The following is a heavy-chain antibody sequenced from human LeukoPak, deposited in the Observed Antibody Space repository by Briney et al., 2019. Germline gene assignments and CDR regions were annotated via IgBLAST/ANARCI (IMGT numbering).Heavy chain of an antibody. CDR1: GYTFTSYD. D-gene: IGHD2-2*01. CDR2: MNPNRGNT. J-gene: IGHJ5*02. Sequence: GASVKVSCKASGYTFTSYDINWVRQATGQGLEWMGWMNPNRGNTGYAQKFQGRVTMTRNTSISTAYMELSSLRSEDTAVYYCARGYCSSTSCFFDPWGQGTLVTVSS. V-gene: IGHV1-8*01. CDR3: ARGYCSSTSCFFDP.